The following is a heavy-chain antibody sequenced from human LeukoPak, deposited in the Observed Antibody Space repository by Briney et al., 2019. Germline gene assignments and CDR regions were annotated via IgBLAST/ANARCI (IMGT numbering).Heavy chain of an antibody. V-gene: IGHV3-48*01. Sequence: GGSLRLSCAASGFTFGPYTMNWVRQAPGKGLEWVSYISSSSDTIYYADSVKGRFTISRDNAKNSLYLQMNSLRAEDTAVYYCARGHQVAARPVDYWGQGTLVTVSS. D-gene: IGHD6-6*01. CDR2: ISSSSDTI. CDR1: GFTFGPYT. J-gene: IGHJ4*02. CDR3: ARGHQVAARPVDY.